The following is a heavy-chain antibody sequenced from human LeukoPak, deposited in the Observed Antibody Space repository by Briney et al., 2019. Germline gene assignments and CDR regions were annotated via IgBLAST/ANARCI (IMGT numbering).Heavy chain of an antibody. CDR1: GASISSSSYY. CDR3: ARPGRDYVGAFDI. CDR2: IYYSGST. V-gene: IGHV4-39*01. J-gene: IGHJ3*02. D-gene: IGHD4-17*01. Sequence: PSETLSLTCTVSGASISSSSYYWGWIRQPPGKGLEWIGSIYYSGSTYYNPSLKGRVTISVDTSKNQFSLKLSSVTAADTAVYYCARPGRDYVGAFDIWGQGTMVTVSS.